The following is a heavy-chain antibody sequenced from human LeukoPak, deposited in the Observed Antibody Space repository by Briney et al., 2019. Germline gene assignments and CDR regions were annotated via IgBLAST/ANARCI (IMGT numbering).Heavy chain of an antibody. CDR1: GYTFTSYG. Sequence: ASVTVSCKASGYTFTSYGISWVRQAPGQGLEWMGWISAYNGNTNYAQKLQGRVTMTTDTSTSTAYMELRGLRSDDTAVYYCARDWHSSWYPYYYYGMDVWGQGTTVTVSS. D-gene: IGHD6-13*01. J-gene: IGHJ6*02. V-gene: IGHV1-18*01. CDR2: ISAYNGNT. CDR3: ARDWHSSWYPYYYYGMDV.